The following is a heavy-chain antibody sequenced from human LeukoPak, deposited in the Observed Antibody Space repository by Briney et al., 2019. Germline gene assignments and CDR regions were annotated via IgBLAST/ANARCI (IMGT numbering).Heavy chain of an antibody. CDR2: IKKDGSEK. J-gene: IGHJ4*02. CDR1: GFTFSSHW. V-gene: IGHV3-7*01. Sequence: PGGSLRLSCAASGFTFSSHWMSWVRQAPGKGLEWVANIKKDGSEKYYVDAVKGRFTISRDNAENTLYLQMNSLRVEDTAVYYCARVMSGPSSGVDHWGQGTLVTVSS. D-gene: IGHD3-3*01. CDR3: ARVMSGPSSGVDH.